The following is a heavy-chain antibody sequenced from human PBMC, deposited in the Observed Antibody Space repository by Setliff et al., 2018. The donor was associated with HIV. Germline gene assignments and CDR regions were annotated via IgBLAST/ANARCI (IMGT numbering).Heavy chain of an antibody. V-gene: IGHV4-38-2*01. CDR2: IYTSGST. Sequence: SETLSLTCAVSGYSISSGYYWSWIRQPAGKGLEWIGRIYTSGSTNYNPSLKSRVTISLDTSKNQFSLNLSSVTAADTAVYYCARRSPGGGYYMDVWGKGTTVTVSS. CDR3: ARRSPGGGYYMDV. D-gene: IGHD3-16*01. J-gene: IGHJ6*03. CDR1: GYSISSGYY.